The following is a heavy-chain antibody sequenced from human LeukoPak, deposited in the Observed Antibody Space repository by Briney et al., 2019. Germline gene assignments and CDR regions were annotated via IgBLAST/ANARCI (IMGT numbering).Heavy chain of an antibody. CDR3: ARSYGSGSYYAFYY. D-gene: IGHD3-10*01. J-gene: IGHJ4*02. CDR2: IYYSGST. V-gene: IGHV4-31*03. CDR1: GGSISIGGYY. Sequence: PSQTLSLTCTVSGGSISIGGYYWSWIRQHPGKGLEWIGYIYYSGSTYYNPSLKSRVTISVDTSKNQFSLKLSSVTAADTAVYYCARSYGSGSYYAFYYWGQGTLVTVSS.